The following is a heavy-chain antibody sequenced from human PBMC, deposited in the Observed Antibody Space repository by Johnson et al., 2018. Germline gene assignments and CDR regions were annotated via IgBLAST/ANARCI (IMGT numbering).Heavy chain of an antibody. CDR2: ISYDGRST. D-gene: IGHD4-23*01. Sequence: QVQLVESGGGVVQPGRSLRLSCAASGFTFSSYGMHGVRQAPGKGLEWVAVISYDGRSTYYADSVKGRFTISRDNSKNTLYLQMNSLRAEDTAVYYCAKGGGTSGGVFDNWGQGTLVTVSS. CDR3: AKGGGTSGGVFDN. J-gene: IGHJ4*02. CDR1: GFTFSSYG. V-gene: IGHV3-30*18.